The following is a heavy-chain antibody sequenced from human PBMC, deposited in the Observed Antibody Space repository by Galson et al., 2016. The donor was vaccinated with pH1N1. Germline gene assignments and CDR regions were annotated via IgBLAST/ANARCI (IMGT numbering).Heavy chain of an antibody. CDR3: ARHSTSGFPTIEVAARRRPFDV. J-gene: IGHJ3*01. D-gene: IGHD6-19*01. V-gene: IGHV4-34*01. Sequence: SETLSLTCAVYGGSFRGYYWSWIRQSPEKGLEWIGEINHGGSTNYNPSLEGRVALSLDTSKNQFSLRLRAVTAADTAVYFCARHSTSGFPTIEVAARRRPFDVWGQGTLVTVSS. CDR2: INHGGST. CDR1: GGSFRGYY.